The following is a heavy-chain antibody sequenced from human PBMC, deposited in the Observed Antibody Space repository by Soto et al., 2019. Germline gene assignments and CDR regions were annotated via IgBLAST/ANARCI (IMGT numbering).Heavy chain of an antibody. Sequence: GGALRLSCAAPGFTFWSYAIRWGRQAPGKGLEWVSAISGSGGSTYYADSVKGRFTISRDNAKNSLYLQMNSLRAEDTAVYYCARDRFGSFDYWGQGTLVTVSS. CDR1: GFTFWSYA. J-gene: IGHJ4*02. V-gene: IGHV3-23*01. D-gene: IGHD3-3*01. CDR3: ARDRFGSFDY. CDR2: ISGSGGST.